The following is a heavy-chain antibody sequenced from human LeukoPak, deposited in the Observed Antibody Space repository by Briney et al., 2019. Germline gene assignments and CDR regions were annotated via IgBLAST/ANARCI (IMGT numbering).Heavy chain of an antibody. J-gene: IGHJ4*02. D-gene: IGHD1-26*01. V-gene: IGHV4-34*01. CDR1: GGSFSGYY. CDR2: IKHSGST. CDR3: ARSWELLPFDY. Sequence: TSETLSLTCAVYGGSFSGYYWSWIRQPPGKGLEWIGEIKHSGSTNYNPSLKSRVTLSVDTSKNQFSLKLSSVTAADTAVYYCARSWELLPFDYWGQGTLVTVSS.